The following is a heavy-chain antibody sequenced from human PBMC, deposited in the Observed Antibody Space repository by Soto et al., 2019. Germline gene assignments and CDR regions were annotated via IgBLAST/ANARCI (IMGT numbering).Heavy chain of an antibody. J-gene: IGHJ4*02. V-gene: IGHV4-61*01. Sequence: SETLSLTCTVSGGSVSSGSYYWSWIRQPPGKGLEWIGYIYYSGSTNYNPSLKSRVTISVDTSKNQFSLKLSSVTAADSSVYYCARQLGLLPAYWGQGTLVTVSS. CDR1: GGSVSSGSYY. CDR3: ARQLGLLPAY. CDR2: IYYSGST. D-gene: IGHD3-22*01.